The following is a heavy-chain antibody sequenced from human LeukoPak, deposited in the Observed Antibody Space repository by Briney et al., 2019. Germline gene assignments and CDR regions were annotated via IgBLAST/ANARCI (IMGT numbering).Heavy chain of an antibody. CDR2: VSPDGGNE. D-gene: IGHD3-10*01. CDR1: GFTFNTYP. J-gene: IGHJ4*02. Sequence: GGSLRLSCVASGFTFNTYPMHWVRQAPGKGLEWLAFVSPDGGNENYAGSVKGRFTISRDNSKNTLYLQMNSLRAEDTAVYYCARDLGPYYYGSGTNPALDYWGQGTLVTVSS. V-gene: IGHV3-30-3*01. CDR3: ARDLGPYYYGSGTNPALDY.